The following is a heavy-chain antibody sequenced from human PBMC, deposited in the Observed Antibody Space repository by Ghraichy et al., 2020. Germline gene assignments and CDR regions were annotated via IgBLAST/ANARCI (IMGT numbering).Heavy chain of an antibody. CDR1: GDSIDNENYF. CDR2: ISYSGTT. J-gene: IGHJ6*02. V-gene: IGHV4-39*01. CDR3: ARHGDSSCYFDFAVFYYYGRDV. Sequence: SETLSLTCSVSGDSIDNENYFWGWIRQPPGKGLEWIGTISYSGTTSYNPSLKSRVTISVDPSKNHLSLKLSSVTAADSAMYYCARHGDSSCYFDFAVFYYYGRDVWGQGTTVTVSS. D-gene: IGHD3-22*01.